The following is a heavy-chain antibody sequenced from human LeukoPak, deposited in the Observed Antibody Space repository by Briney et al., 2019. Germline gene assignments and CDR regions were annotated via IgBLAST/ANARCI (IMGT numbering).Heavy chain of an antibody. Sequence: SETLSLTCAVYGGSFSGYYWSWIRQPPGKGLEWIGEINYSGSTNYNPSLKSRVTISVDTSKNQFSLKLSSVTAADTAVYYCARGRRGLTSFDYWGQGTLVTVSS. J-gene: IGHJ4*02. CDR2: INYSGST. D-gene: IGHD3/OR15-3a*01. CDR1: GGSFSGYY. CDR3: ARGRRGLTSFDY. V-gene: IGHV4-34*01.